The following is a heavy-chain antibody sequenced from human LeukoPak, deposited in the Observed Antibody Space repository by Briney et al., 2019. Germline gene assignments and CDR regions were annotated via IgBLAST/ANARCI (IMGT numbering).Heavy chain of an antibody. J-gene: IGHJ4*02. CDR1: GYTFSDYG. Sequence: GGSLRLSRVASGYTFSDYGMHWVRQAPGKGLDWVAVISYDGGNKHFADSVKGRFTISRDNSKNTLYLQMNSLRAEDTAVYYCARDAVYSSSWQYYWGQGTLVTVSS. D-gene: IGHD6-13*01. CDR3: ARDAVYSSSWQYY. V-gene: IGHV3-30*03. CDR2: ISYDGGNK.